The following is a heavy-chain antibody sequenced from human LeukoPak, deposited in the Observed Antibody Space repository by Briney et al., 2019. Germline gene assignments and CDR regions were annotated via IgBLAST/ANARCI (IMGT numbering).Heavy chain of an antibody. CDR3: AKQGSSAYFDF. V-gene: IGHV3-23*01. Sequence: GGSLRLSCAASGFTFSSYAMSWVRQAPGKGLEWVSAMSGSGDSIFYADSVKGRFTISRDNSKITLYLQMNSLRAEDTAVYYCAKQGSSAYFDFWGQGTLVTVSS. D-gene: IGHD3-22*01. CDR1: GFTFSSYA. J-gene: IGHJ4*02. CDR2: MSGSGDSI.